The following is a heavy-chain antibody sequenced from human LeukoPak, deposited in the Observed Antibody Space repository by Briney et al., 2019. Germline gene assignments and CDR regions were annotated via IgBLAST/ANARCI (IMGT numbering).Heavy chain of an antibody. D-gene: IGHD3-3*02. CDR1: GYTFTSYD. J-gene: IGHJ4*02. CDR3: AVLELIVREN. Sequence: ASVKVSCKASGYTFTSYDINWVRQAPGQGLEWMGWMNPNSGNTVYAQKFQGRVTMTRNTSISTAYMELSSLRSEDTAVYYCAVLELIVRENWGQGTLVTVSS. V-gene: IGHV1-8*01. CDR2: MNPNSGNT.